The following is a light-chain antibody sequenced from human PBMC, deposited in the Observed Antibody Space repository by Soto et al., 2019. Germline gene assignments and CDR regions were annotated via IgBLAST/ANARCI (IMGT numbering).Light chain of an antibody. J-gene: IGKJ1*01. CDR2: GTS. V-gene: IGKV3-20*01. Sequence: EIVLTQSPDTLSLSPGERATLSCRASQSVSSSYLAWYQQTPGQAPRLLIYGTSNRATGIPDMFSGSGSGTDFTLTISRLEPEYFAVYYCQQYGNSRWTFGQGTKVEIK. CDR3: QQYGNSRWT. CDR1: QSVSSSY.